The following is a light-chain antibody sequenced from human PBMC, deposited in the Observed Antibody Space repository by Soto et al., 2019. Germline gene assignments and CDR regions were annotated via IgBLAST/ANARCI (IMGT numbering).Light chain of an antibody. CDR1: QSVSSSY. J-gene: IGKJ2*01. Sequence: EIVLTQSPGTLSLSPGERATLSCRASQSVSSSYLAWHQQKPGQAPRLLMYGASSRATGIPDRFSGSGSGTDFTLTISRLEPEDLAVYYCHQYGSSPLYTFGQGTTLEIK. V-gene: IGKV3-20*01. CDR2: GAS. CDR3: HQYGSSPLYT.